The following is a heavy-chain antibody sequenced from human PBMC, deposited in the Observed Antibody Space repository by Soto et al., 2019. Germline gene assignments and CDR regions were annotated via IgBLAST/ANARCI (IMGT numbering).Heavy chain of an antibody. CDR1: GYSFTSYW. CDR3: ARQVIEYYYYYGVDV. V-gene: IGHV5-51*01. CDR2: IYPGDSDT. J-gene: IGHJ6*02. D-gene: IGHD3-16*02. Sequence: GESLKISCKGSGYSFTSYWIGWVRQMPGKGLEWMGIIYPGDSDTRYSPSFQGQVTISVDKSVNTAYLQWSSLKASDTAMYYCARQVIEYYYYYGVDVWGQGTTVTVSS.